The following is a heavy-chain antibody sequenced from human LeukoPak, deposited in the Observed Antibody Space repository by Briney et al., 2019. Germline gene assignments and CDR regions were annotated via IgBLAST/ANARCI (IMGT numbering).Heavy chain of an antibody. CDR2: IYSGGST. J-gene: IGHJ4*02. CDR1: GFTVSSKY. Sequence: GGSLRLSCAASGFTVSSKYMSWVRQAPGKGLEWVSLIYSGGSTYYADSVKGRFTISRDNSKNTLYLQMGSLRAEDMAVYYCARDEGSGHFDYWGQGTLVTVSS. CDR3: ARDEGSGHFDY. V-gene: IGHV3-53*05.